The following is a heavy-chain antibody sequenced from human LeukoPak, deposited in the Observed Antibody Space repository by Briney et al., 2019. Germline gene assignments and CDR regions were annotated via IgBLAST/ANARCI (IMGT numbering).Heavy chain of an antibody. D-gene: IGHD2-2*01. CDR2: VDPEDGET. CDR1: GYTFTDYY. CDR3: ATADCSSTGCYPYYMDV. Sequence: ASVKISGKVSGYTFTDYYMHWVQQAPGKGLEWMGLVDPEDGETIYAEKFQGRVTITEDTSTDTAYMELSSLRSEDTAVYYCATADCSSTGCYPYYMDVWGKGTTVTVSS. V-gene: IGHV1-69-2*01. J-gene: IGHJ6*03.